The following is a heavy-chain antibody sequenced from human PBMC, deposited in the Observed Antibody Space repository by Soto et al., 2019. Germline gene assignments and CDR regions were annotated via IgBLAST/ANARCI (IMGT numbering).Heavy chain of an antibody. V-gene: IGHV1-3*01. CDR3: ARAHYGDYGYGMDV. D-gene: IGHD4-17*01. CDR2: INAGNGNT. Sequence: ASVKVSCKASGYTFTSYAMHWVRQAPGQRLEWMGWINAGNGNTKYSQKFQGRVTMTRNTSISTAYMELSSLRSEDTAVYYCARAHYGDYGYGMDVWGQGTTVNVSS. J-gene: IGHJ6*02. CDR1: GYTFTSYA.